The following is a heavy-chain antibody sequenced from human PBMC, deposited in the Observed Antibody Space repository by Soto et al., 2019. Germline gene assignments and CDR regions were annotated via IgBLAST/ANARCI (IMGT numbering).Heavy chain of an antibody. D-gene: IGHD6-6*01. V-gene: IGHV4-39*01. Sequence: SETLSLTCTVSGGSISSSSYYWGWIRQPPGKGLEWIGGIYYSGSTYYNPSLKSRVTISVDTSKNQFSLKLSSVTAADTAVYYCARPAYSSSPPYYFDYWRQGTLVTVSS. CDR3: ARPAYSSSPPYYFDY. CDR2: IYYSGST. J-gene: IGHJ4*02. CDR1: GGSISSSSYY.